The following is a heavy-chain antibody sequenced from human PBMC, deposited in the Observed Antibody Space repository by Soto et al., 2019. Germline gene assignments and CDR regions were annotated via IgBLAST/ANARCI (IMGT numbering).Heavy chain of an antibody. V-gene: IGHV3-33*01. J-gene: IGHJ4*02. CDR1: GFTFSSYG. CDR3: ARGRDGFSDY. CDR2: IWYDGSNK. Sequence: QVQLVESGGGVVQPGRSLRLSCAASGFTFSSYGVHWVRQAPGKGLEWVAVIWYDGSNKYYADSVKGRFTISRDNSKNTLYLQMNSLRAEDTAVYYCARGRDGFSDYWGQGTLVTVSS. D-gene: IGHD5-12*01.